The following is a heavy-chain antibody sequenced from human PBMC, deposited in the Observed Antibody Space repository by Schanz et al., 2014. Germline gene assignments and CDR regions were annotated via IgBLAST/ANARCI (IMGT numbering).Heavy chain of an antibody. V-gene: IGHV3-30*03. Sequence: VQLVESGGGLVQPGGSLRLSCVASGFTFSNYWMTWVRQAPGKGLEWVAFVPFDGSQKFYADSVKGRFTISRDNSKNTLYLQMNSLRAEDTAVYYCARSRSGFYFDYWGQGTLVIVSS. CDR3: ARSRSGFYFDY. CDR1: GFTFSNYW. CDR2: VPFDGSQK. J-gene: IGHJ4*02. D-gene: IGHD1-26*01.